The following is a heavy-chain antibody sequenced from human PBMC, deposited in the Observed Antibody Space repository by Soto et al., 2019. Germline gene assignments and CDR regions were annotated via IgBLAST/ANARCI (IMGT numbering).Heavy chain of an antibody. CDR1: GGTFSSYA. J-gene: IGHJ5*02. D-gene: IGHD1-1*01. CDR2: IIPIYGET. V-gene: IGHV1-69*06. CDR3: ATEVESGFDP. Sequence: SVKVSCNASGGTFSSYAISWVRQAPGKGLEWMGGIIPIYGETNYAQKFQGRVTMTEDTSTDTAYMELSSLRSEDTAVYYCATEVESGFDPWGQGTLVTVSS.